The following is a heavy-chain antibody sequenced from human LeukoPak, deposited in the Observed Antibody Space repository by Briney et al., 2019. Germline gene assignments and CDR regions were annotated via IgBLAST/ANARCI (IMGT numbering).Heavy chain of an antibody. J-gene: IGHJ4*02. Sequence: PGGSLRLSCAASGFTFSTYWMTWVRQAPGKGLEWVANIKQDGSEKYYVDSVKGRFTITRDNAENSLYLEMNSLRAEDTAVYYCARDLLGQWPTVFNYWGQGTLVTVSS. CDR2: IKQDGSEK. V-gene: IGHV3-7*01. CDR3: ARDLLGQWPTVFNY. D-gene: IGHD6-19*01. CDR1: GFTFSTYW.